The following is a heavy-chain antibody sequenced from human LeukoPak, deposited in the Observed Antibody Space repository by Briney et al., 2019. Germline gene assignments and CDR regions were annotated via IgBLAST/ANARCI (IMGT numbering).Heavy chain of an antibody. Sequence: GGSLRLSCAASGFTFNTYTMNWVRQAPGKGLEWVSAISGSGGSTYYTDSVKGRFTISRDNSKNTLYLQMNSLRAEDTAVYYCAKGPGQAVWGDYWGQGTLVTVSS. CDR1: GFTFNTYT. J-gene: IGHJ4*02. D-gene: IGHD2-8*01. CDR2: ISGSGGST. V-gene: IGHV3-23*01. CDR3: AKGPGQAVWGDY.